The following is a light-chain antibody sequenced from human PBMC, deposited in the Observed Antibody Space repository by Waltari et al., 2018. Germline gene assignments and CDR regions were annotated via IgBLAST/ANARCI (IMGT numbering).Light chain of an antibody. J-gene: IGKJ4*01. Sequence: ETVMTQSPATLSAFPGERVTLSGVASQSISSHLAWYQQKPGQPPRLVIYSASSRATGVPVRFSGSGSGTDFTLTISSLQSEDFAVYYCQQYNNWPITFGGGTKVEL. CDR3: QQYNNWPIT. CDR1: QSISSH. CDR2: SAS. V-gene: IGKV3-15*01.